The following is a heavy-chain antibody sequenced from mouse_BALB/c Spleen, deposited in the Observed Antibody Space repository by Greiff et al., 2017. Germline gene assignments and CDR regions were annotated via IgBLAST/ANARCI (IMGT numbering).Heavy chain of an antibody. CDR3: AQITTGYYYAMDY. V-gene: IGHV5-4*02. Sequence: EVKLVESGGGLVKPGGSLKLSCAASGFTFSDYYMYWVRQTPEKRLEWVASISDGGSYTYYPDSVKGRFTISRDNAKNNLYLQMSSLKSEDTAMYYCAQITTGYYYAMDYWGQGTSVTVSS. CDR1: GFTFSDYY. J-gene: IGHJ4*01. D-gene: IGHD2-4*01. CDR2: ISDGGSYT.